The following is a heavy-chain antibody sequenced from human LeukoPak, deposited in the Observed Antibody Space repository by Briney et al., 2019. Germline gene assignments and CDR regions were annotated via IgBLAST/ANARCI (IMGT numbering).Heavy chain of an antibody. V-gene: IGHV1-69*05. CDR2: IIPIFGTA. CDR1: GFTFSSYA. Sequence: SLKVSCKASGFTFSSYAISWVRQAPGQGLEWMSGIIPIFGTANYAHKVKGRFTITTDKSTSTAYMELSSLRSEDTAVYYCASPADDYGDYRQAYYFDYWGQGTLITVSS. D-gene: IGHD4-17*01. J-gene: IGHJ4*02. CDR3: ASPADDYGDYRQAYYFDY.